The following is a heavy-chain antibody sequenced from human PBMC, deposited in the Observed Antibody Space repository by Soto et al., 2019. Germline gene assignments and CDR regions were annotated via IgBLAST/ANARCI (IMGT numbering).Heavy chain of an antibody. J-gene: IGHJ4*02. CDR2: MSSDGNT. Sequence: GGSLRLSCAASGFSVRNIFMSWVRQAPGKGLEWVSTMSSDGNTYYAESVKGRFTISRDSSKNTLWLQMNSLRVDDTAVYYCARDHAFGGYDYRGQGTLVTVSS. V-gene: IGHV3-53*01. CDR3: ARDHAFGGYDY. D-gene: IGHD5-12*01. CDR1: GFSVRNIF.